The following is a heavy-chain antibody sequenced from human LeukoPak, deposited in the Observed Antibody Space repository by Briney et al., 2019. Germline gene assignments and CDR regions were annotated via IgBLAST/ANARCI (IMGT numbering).Heavy chain of an antibody. D-gene: IGHD2-2*01. CDR2: IYYTGST. V-gene: IGHV4-59*01. CDR3: ERVYQCAEYYFDY. J-gene: IGHJ4*02. Sequence: SETLSLTCTVSGGSIDSYYWSWIRQPPGKGLGWIGYIYYTGSTEYHPSLKSRVTISLDTSKNQFYLKLTSVTAADTAVYYCERVYQCAEYYFDYWGQGNLVSVSS. CDR1: GGSIDSYY.